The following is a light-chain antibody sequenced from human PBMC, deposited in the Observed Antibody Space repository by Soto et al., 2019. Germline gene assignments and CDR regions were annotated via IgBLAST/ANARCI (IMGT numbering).Light chain of an antibody. CDR3: HSHDSSLSASV. J-gene: IGLJ1*01. Sequence: QSVLTQTPSVSGAPGQRVTISCTGRSSNIGAGYDVHWYQHLPGTAPKLLIYGTTNRPSGVPDRFSGSKSGISASLAITGLQAEDEADYYCHSHDSSLSASVFGAGTKVTVL. V-gene: IGLV1-40*01. CDR2: GTT. CDR1: SSNIGAGYD.